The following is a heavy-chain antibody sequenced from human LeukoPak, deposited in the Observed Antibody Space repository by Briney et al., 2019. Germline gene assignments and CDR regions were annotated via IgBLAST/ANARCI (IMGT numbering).Heavy chain of an antibody. Sequence: GGSLRLSCAASGFTFSSYWMSWVRQAPGKGLEWVANIKQDGSEKYYVDSVKGRFTISRDNAKNSLYLQMNSLRAEDTAVYYCAREGEVVPAAILVYYYYMDVWGKGTTVTVSS. CDR1: GFTFSSYW. J-gene: IGHJ6*03. CDR2: IKQDGSEK. D-gene: IGHD2-2*02. CDR3: AREGEVVPAAILVYYYYMDV. V-gene: IGHV3-7*01.